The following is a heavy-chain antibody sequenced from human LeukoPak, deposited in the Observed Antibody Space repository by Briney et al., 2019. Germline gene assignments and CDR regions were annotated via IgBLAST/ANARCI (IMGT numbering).Heavy chain of an antibody. J-gene: IGHJ5*02. CDR3: ARALMTLVRGVPRTTWFDP. CDR1: GGSFSGYY. Sequence: PSETLSLTCAVFGGSFSGYYWTWVRQAPGKGLEWIGEIIERGTTNYNPSLDNRVTISVDRSKNQFSLKVTSLTAADTAVFYCARALMTLVRGVPRTTWFDPWGPGTLVTVSS. V-gene: IGHV4-34*12. CDR2: IIERGTT. D-gene: IGHD3-10*01.